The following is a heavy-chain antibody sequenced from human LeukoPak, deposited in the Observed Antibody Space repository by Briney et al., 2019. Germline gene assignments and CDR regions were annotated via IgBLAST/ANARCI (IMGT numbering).Heavy chain of an antibody. J-gene: IGHJ4*02. D-gene: IGHD4-17*01. CDR2: ISSSSYI. CDR3: ARDIYGDYALDY. CDR1: GFTFSSYS. V-gene: IGHV3-21*01. Sequence: GGSLRLSCAASGFTFSSYSMNWVRQAPGKGLEWVSSISSSSYIYYADSVKGRFTISRDNAKNSLYLQMNSLRAEDTAVYYCARDIYGDYALDYWGQGTLVTVSS.